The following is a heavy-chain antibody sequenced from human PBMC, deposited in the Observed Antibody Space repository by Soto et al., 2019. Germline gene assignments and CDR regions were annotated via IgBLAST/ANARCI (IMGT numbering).Heavy chain of an antibody. D-gene: IGHD6-13*01. CDR3: ARHPRSSWYFHASDI. CDR2: IDPDDSNT. Sequence: PGESLKISCEVSGYNFASYWINWVRQMPGKGLEWMGRIDPDDSNTNYSPSFQGHVMISVDKSISTAYLQWSSLKASDTAMYFCARHPRSSWYFHASDIWGQGTMVTVSS. CDR1: GYNFASYW. J-gene: IGHJ3*02. V-gene: IGHV5-10-1*01.